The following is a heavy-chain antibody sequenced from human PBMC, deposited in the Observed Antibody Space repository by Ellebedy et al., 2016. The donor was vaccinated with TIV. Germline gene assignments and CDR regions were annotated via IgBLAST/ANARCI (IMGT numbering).Heavy chain of an antibody. CDR3: ARLNWHYGSLAY. Sequence: MPSETLSLTCTVSGTSISITTYYWAWIRQPPGKGLEWIGSISHSGNTYYNPSLKTRVTISKDTSNNQFSLRLSSVTAADTAVFYCARLNWHYGSLAYWGQGTLVTVSS. V-gene: IGHV4-39*07. J-gene: IGHJ4*02. CDR2: ISHSGNT. CDR1: GTSISITTYY. D-gene: IGHD1-7*01.